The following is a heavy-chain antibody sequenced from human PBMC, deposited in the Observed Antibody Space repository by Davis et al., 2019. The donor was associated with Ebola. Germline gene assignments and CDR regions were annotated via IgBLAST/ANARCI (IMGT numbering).Heavy chain of an antibody. CDR1: GFTFSSYG. CDR2: IRYDGSNK. CDR3: AKDGGGDYPIDP. J-gene: IGHJ5*02. V-gene: IGHV3-30*02. D-gene: IGHD4-17*01. Sequence: GESLKISCAASGFTFSSYGMHWVRQAPGKGLEWVAFIRYDGSNKYYADSVKGRFTISRDNSKNTLYLQMNSLRAEDTAVYYCAKDGGGDYPIDPWGQGTLVTVSS.